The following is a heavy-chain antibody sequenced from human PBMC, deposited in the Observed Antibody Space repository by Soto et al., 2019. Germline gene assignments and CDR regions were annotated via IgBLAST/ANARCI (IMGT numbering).Heavy chain of an antibody. J-gene: IGHJ2*01. D-gene: IGHD3-22*01. Sequence: PGGSLRLSCAASGFTFSSYGMHWVRQAPGKGLEWVAVISYDGSNKYYADSVKGRFTISRDNSKNTLYLQMNSLRAEDTAVYYCAKDCDYYDSSTCWYFDLWGRGTLVTVSS. CDR1: GFTFSSYG. CDR3: AKDCDYYDSSTCWYFDL. V-gene: IGHV3-30*18. CDR2: ISYDGSNK.